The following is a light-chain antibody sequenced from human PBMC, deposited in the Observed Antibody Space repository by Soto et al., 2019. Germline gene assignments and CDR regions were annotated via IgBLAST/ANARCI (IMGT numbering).Light chain of an antibody. J-gene: IGKJ4*01. CDR3: QQRSSGVT. CDR1: QSVSSY. V-gene: IGKV3-11*01. CDR2: GSS. Sequence: EVVLTQSPATLSLSPGERATLSCRASQSVSSYLAWYQQKPGQAPRLLIYGSSNRATGIPARFSGSGSGTDFTLTISSLEPEDFAVYYCQQRSSGVTFGGGTKVEI.